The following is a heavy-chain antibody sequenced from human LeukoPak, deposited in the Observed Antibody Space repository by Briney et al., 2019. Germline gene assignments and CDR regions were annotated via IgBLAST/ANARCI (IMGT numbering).Heavy chain of an antibody. CDR3: ERADGPYCSGGSCLDY. Sequence: GGSLRLFCAASGFTFSSYWMTWVRQAPGKGLEWVANIKQDGREKYYVDSVKGRFTISRDNAKNSLYLQMNSLRAEDTAVYCCERADGPYCSGGSCLDYWGQGTLVTVSS. CDR1: GFTFSSYW. V-gene: IGHV3-7*01. D-gene: IGHD2-15*01. J-gene: IGHJ4*02. CDR2: IKQDGREK.